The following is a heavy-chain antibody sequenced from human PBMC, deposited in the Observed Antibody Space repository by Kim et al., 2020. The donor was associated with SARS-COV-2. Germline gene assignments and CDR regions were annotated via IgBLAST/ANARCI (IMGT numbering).Heavy chain of an antibody. CDR1: GFTFSSSA. D-gene: IGHD4-4*01. V-gene: IGHV3-64*01. CDR3: SRGNRNCFDW. Sequence: GGSLRLSCAASGFTFSSSAMHCVRQAPGKGLEYVSTISSNGENTYYANSVKGRFTISRDNSKNTLYLQMGSLRAEDMAVYYCSRGNRNCFDWWGQGTPVT. CDR2: ISSNGENT. J-gene: IGHJ4*02.